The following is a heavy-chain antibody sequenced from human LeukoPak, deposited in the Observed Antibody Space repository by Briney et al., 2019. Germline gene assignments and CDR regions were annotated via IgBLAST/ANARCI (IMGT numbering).Heavy chain of an antibody. D-gene: IGHD2-2*01. CDR3: ASYCSSTSCLDAFDI. V-gene: IGHV4-59*01. CDR1: GGSISSYY. Sequence: PSETLSLTCTVSGGSISSYYWSWIRQPPGKGLEWIGDIYYSGSTNYNPSLQSRVTISVDTSKNHFSLKLSSVTAADTAVYYCASYCSSTSCLDAFDIWGQETMVTVSS. J-gene: IGHJ3*02. CDR2: IYYSGST.